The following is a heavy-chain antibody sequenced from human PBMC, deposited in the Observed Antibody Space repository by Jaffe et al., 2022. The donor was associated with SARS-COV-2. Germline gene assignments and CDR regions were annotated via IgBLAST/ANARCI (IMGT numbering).Heavy chain of an antibody. V-gene: IGHV3-23*01. CDR1: GFTITTYA. CDR3: AKGYSSGWYYFDS. Sequence: EVQLLESGGDLVQPGGSLRLSCAASGFTITTYAMSWVRQAPGKGLEWVSTTSGSGGGTYYADSVKGRFTISRDNSKSTLYLQMNSLRAEDTAVYYCAKGYSSGWYYFDSWGQGTLVTVSS. J-gene: IGHJ4*02. CDR2: TSGSGGGT. D-gene: IGHD6-19*01.